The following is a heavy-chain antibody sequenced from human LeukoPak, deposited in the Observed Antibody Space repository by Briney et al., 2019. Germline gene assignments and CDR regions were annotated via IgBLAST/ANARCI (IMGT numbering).Heavy chain of an antibody. Sequence: SETLSLTCTVSGGSISSYYWSWIQQPPGKGLEWIGYIYYSGSTNYNPSLKSRVTISVDTSKNQFSLKLSSVTAADTAVYYCARFFQGDGRWDYDAFDIWGQGTMVTVSS. CDR2: IYYSGST. D-gene: IGHD5-24*01. CDR3: ARFFQGDGRWDYDAFDI. CDR1: GGSISSYY. V-gene: IGHV4-59*08. J-gene: IGHJ3*02.